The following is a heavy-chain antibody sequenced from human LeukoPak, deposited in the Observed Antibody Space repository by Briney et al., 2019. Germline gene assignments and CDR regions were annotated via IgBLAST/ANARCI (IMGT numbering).Heavy chain of an antibody. CDR1: GITFSKVW. D-gene: IGHD3-3*01. V-gene: IGHV3-30*18. J-gene: IGHJ6*02. CDR2: ISYDGSNK. Sequence: GGSLRLSCAASGITFSKVWMSWVRQAPGKGLEWVAVISYDGSNKYYADSVKGRFTISRDNSKNTLYLQMNSLRAEDTAVYYCAKARYDFWSGYYGYYYYGMDVWGQGTTVTVSS. CDR3: AKARYDFWSGYYGYYYYGMDV.